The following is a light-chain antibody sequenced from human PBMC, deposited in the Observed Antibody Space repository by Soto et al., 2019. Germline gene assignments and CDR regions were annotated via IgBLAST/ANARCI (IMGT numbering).Light chain of an antibody. J-gene: IGLJ1*01. V-gene: IGLV2-14*01. CDR2: EVS. CDR1: SSDVGGYNY. Sequence: QSALTQPASVSGSPGQSITISCTGTSSDVGGYNYVSWYQHHPGKAPKVMIYEVSNRPSGVSNRFSGSKSGNTASLTISGLQAEDEADYYCNSYTSSSTYVFGRGTKLTVL. CDR3: NSYTSSSTYV.